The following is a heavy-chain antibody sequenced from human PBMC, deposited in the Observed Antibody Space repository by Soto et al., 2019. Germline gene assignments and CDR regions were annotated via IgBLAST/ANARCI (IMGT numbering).Heavy chain of an antibody. D-gene: IGHD3-3*01. CDR1: GGSFSGYY. CDR3: ARYRPNWSGYYPFYYYGMDV. J-gene: IGHJ6*02. Sequence: ETLSLTCAVYGGSFSGYYWSWIRQPPGKGLEWIGEINHSGSTNYNPSLKSRVTISVDTSKNQFSLKLSSVTAADTAVYYCARYRPNWSGYYPFYYYGMDVWGQGTTVTVSS. V-gene: IGHV4-34*01. CDR2: INHSGST.